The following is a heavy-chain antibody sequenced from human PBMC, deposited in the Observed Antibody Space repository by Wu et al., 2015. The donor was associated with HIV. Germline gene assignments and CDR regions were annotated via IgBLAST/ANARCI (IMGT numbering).Heavy chain of an antibody. CDR1: GYTFTSFN. J-gene: IGHJ1*01. CDR3: ARVGVLLTSAELLEYFQH. D-gene: IGHD1-26*01. V-gene: IGHV1-8*02. CDR2: LNPKSGSA. Sequence: QVQLVQSGTQVQKPGTSVRVSCRVSGYTFTSFNINRIRHAPGRGLEWVGWLNPKSGSAGFGRDFQGRVSMTKNNSISTVYMELSGLTSDDTAIYYCARVGVLLTSAELLEYFQHWGQGTRVVVSS.